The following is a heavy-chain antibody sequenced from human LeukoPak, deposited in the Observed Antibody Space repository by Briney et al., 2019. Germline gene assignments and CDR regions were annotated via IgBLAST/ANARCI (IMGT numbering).Heavy chain of an antibody. CDR3: ARGRAEGNSRGPPDF. V-gene: IGHV4-31*03. CDR1: DDSIGSTSYY. CDR2: IFYSGST. D-gene: IGHD1/OR15-1a*01. J-gene: IGHJ4*02. Sequence: SETLSLTCSVSDDSIGSTSYYWNWLRQHPGKGLEWIGYIFYSGSTYYNPSLKSRVTISLDTSKNQFSLKLTSVIAADTAVYFCARGRAEGNSRGPPDFWGQGTLVTVSS.